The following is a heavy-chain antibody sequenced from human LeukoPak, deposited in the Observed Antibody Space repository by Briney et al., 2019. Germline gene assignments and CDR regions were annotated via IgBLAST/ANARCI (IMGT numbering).Heavy chain of an antibody. CDR2: MYYSGST. V-gene: IGHV4-59*08. CDR3: ARIRRDGYNTYFDS. CDR1: GGSINGYY. J-gene: IGHJ4*02. Sequence: PSETLSLTCTVSGGSINGYYWTWSRQPPGKGLEWIGYMYYSGSTNYNPSLKSRVTISLDTSNNQFSLKVNSVTAADTAVYYCARIRRDGYNTYFDSWGQGILVTVSS. D-gene: IGHD5-24*01.